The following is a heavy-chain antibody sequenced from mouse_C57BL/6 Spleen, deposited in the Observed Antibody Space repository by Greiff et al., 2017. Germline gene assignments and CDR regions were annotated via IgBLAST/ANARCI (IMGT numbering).Heavy chain of an antibody. CDR2: INPGSGGT. CDR1: GYAFTNYL. CDR3: ARSDDYDSNYFYY. V-gene: IGHV1-54*01. J-gene: IGHJ2*01. Sequence: QVQLKESGAELVRPGTSVKVSCKASGYAFTNYLIEWVKQRPGQGLEWIGVINPGSGGTNYNEKFKGKATLTADKSSSTANMQISSLTSEDSAVYFYARSDDYDSNYFYYRGQGTTLTVAS. D-gene: IGHD2-4*01.